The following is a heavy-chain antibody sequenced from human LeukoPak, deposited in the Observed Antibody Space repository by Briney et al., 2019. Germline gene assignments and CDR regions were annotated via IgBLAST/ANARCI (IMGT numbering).Heavy chain of an antibody. J-gene: IGHJ4*02. CDR2: IRYDGSNK. CDR3: ATDGPNYNIDH. CDR1: GFTFSTYG. V-gene: IGHV3-30*02. Sequence: GGSLRLSCGASGFTFSTYGMHWVRQAPGKGLEWVAMIRYDGSNKYYADSVKGRFTISRDNSKNTMYLQMDSLRAEDTAVYYCATDGPNYNIDHWGQGIPVTVSS. D-gene: IGHD3-9*01.